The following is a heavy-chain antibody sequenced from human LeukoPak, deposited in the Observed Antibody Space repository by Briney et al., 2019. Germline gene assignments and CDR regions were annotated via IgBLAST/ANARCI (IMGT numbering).Heavy chain of an antibody. J-gene: IGHJ4*02. V-gene: IGHV3-21*01. CDR3: AKDAYCGGDCYDD. Sequence: PGGSLRLSCAASGFTFSSYSMNWVRQAPGKGLEWVSSISSSSSYIYYADSVKGRFTISRDNAKNSLYLQMNSLRAEDTAVYYCAKDAYCGGDCYDDWGQGTLVTVSS. D-gene: IGHD2-21*01. CDR2: ISSSSSYI. CDR1: GFTFSSYS.